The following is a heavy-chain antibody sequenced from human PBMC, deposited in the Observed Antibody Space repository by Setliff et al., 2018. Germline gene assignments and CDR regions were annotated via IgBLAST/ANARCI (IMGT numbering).Heavy chain of an antibody. Sequence: SETLSLTCAVSGGSISSSNWWSWVRQPPGKGLEWIGEIYHSGSTNYNPSLKSRVTISVDKSKNQFSLKLSSVTAADTAVYHCARGLFDSSGYRGTTDAFDIWGQGTMVTVSS. D-gene: IGHD3-22*01. J-gene: IGHJ3*02. CDR1: GGSISSSNW. CDR3: ARGLFDSSGYRGTTDAFDI. CDR2: IYHSGST. V-gene: IGHV4-4*02.